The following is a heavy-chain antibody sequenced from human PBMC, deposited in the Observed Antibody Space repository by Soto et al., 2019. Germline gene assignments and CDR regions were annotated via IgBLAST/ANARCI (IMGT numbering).Heavy chain of an antibody. J-gene: IGHJ1*01. CDR2: IKSKTDGGTT. CDR1: GFTFTNAW. CDR3: TTARGTYGAEYFQH. Sequence: GGSLRLSCAASGFTFTNAWMSWVRQAPGKGPEWVGRIKSKTDGGTTDYAAPVKGRFTISRDDSKNTLYLQMNSLKTEDTAVYYCTTARGTYGAEYFQHWGQGTLVTVSS. V-gene: IGHV3-15*01. D-gene: IGHD4-17*01.